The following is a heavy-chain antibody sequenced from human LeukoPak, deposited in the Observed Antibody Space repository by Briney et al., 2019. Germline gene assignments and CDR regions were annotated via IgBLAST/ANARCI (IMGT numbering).Heavy chain of an antibody. CDR1: GFTFSSYA. D-gene: IGHD1-26*01. CDR3: ARGIVGATQFDY. V-gene: IGHV3-23*01. J-gene: IGHJ4*02. CDR2: ISGSGGST. Sequence: GGSLRLSCAASGFTFSSYAMSWVRQAPGKGLEWVSAISGSGGSTYYADSVKGRFTISRDNSKNTLYLQMNSLRAEDTAVYYCARGIVGATQFDYWGQGTLVTVSS.